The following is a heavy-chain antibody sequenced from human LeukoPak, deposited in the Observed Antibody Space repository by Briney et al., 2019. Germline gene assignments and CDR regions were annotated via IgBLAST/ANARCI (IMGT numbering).Heavy chain of an antibody. CDR3: ARDLGGSWYRWFDP. J-gene: IGHJ5*02. CDR1: GFTFSSYW. CDR2: IKQDGSEK. Sequence: GGSLRLSCAASGFTFSSYWMSWVRQAPGKGLEWVANIKQDGSEKYYVDSVKGRFTISRDNAKNSLYLQMNSLRAEDTAVYYCARDLGGSWYRWFDPWGQGTLVTVSS. V-gene: IGHV3-7*01. D-gene: IGHD6-13*01.